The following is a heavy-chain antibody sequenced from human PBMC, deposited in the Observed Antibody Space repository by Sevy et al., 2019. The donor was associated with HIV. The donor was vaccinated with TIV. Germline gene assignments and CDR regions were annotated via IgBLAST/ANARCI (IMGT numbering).Heavy chain of an antibody. Sequence: GGSLRLSCAASGFTFSSYWMSWVRQAPGKGLEWVATIKQDGSEKYYVDSVKGRFTISRDNAKNSLYLQMNSLRAEDTAVYYCARGGSSGWYSMGYFDYWGQGTLVTVSS. J-gene: IGHJ4*02. CDR3: ARGGSSGWYSMGYFDY. D-gene: IGHD6-19*01. V-gene: IGHV3-7*03. CDR2: IKQDGSEK. CDR1: GFTFSSYW.